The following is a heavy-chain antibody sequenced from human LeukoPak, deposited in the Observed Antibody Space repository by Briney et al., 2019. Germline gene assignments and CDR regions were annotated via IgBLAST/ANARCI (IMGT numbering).Heavy chain of an antibody. D-gene: IGHD4-17*01. J-gene: IGHJ6*02. V-gene: IGHV1-2*02. Sequence: ASVKVSCKASGYTFTAYYMHWVRQAPGQGLEWMGWTNPNSGGTHYAQKFQGRVTMTRDASISTAYMELSSLRSDDTAVYYCARDYGDYYYYGMDVWGQGTTFTVSS. CDR2: TNPNSGGT. CDR1: GYTFTAYY. CDR3: ARDYGDYYYYGMDV.